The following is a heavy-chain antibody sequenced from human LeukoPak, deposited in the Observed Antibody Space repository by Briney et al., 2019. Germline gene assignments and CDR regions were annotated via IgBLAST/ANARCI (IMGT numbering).Heavy chain of an antibody. CDR2: FYSCGNT. CDR1: GGSISSSSYY. CDR3: ARHPYGSGSSYNENAFDC. V-gene: IGHV4-39*01. D-gene: IGHD3-10*01. Sequence: SETLSLTCTVSGGSISSSSYYWRWIRQPPGKGLEWIESFYSCGNTYHNSSLNSRVTISVDTSKNHFSLNLSSVTAADTAVYYCARHPYGSGSSYNENAFDCWGQGTMVTVSP. J-gene: IGHJ3*01.